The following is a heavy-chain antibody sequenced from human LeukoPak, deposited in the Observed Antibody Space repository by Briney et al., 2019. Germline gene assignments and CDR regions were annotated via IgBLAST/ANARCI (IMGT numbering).Heavy chain of an antibody. V-gene: IGHV4-61*02. CDR2: IYTSGST. J-gene: IGHJ4*02. CDR1: GGSISSGSYY. Sequence: NTSQTLSLTCTVSGGSISSGSYYWSWIRQPAGKGLEWIGRIYTSGSTNYNPSLKSRVTISVDTSKNQFSLKLSSVTAADTAVYYCASGYSSSWRQFDYWGQGTLVTVSS. CDR3: ASGYSSSWRQFDY. D-gene: IGHD6-13*01.